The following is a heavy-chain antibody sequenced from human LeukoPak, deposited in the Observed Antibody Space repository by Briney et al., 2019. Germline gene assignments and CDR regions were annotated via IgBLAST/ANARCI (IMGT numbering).Heavy chain of an antibody. J-gene: IGHJ4*02. V-gene: IGHV3-23*01. CDR3: AKDKDIVVVPAARLPTDY. Sequence: TGGSVRLSCAASGFTFSSYAMSWVRQAPGKGLEWVSAISGSGGSTYYADSVKGRFTISRDNSKNTLYLQMNSLRAEDTAVYYCAKDKDIVVVPAARLPTDYWGQGTLVTVSS. CDR2: ISGSGGST. CDR1: GFTFSSYA. D-gene: IGHD2-2*01.